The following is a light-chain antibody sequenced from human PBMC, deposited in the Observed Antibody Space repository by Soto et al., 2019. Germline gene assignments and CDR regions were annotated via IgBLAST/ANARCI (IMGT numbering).Light chain of an antibody. Sequence: EIVMTQSPGTLSVSPGERATLSCRAGQSVSSNLAWYQQQPGQAPRLLIYGASTRATGIPARFSGSGSGTEFTLTISSLQSEDFAVYYCQQYNDWWTFGHGPKVEIK. V-gene: IGKV3-15*01. CDR2: GAS. CDR3: QQYNDWWT. CDR1: QSVSSN. J-gene: IGKJ1*01.